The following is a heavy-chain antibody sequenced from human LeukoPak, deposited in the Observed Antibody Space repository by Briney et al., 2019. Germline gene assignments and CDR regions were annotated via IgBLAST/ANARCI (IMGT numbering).Heavy chain of an antibody. CDR1: GLTVSSNY. J-gene: IGHJ3*02. Sequence: GGSLRLSCAASGLTVSSNYMSWVRQAPGKGLEWVSVIYTGGNTYYADSVKGRFNISRDNSQNPSYLQMNSLRAEDTAVHYCARAGRGGMAGAFDIWGQGTMVTVSS. D-gene: IGHD3-10*01. CDR3: ARAGRGGMAGAFDI. V-gene: IGHV3-53*01. CDR2: IYTGGNT.